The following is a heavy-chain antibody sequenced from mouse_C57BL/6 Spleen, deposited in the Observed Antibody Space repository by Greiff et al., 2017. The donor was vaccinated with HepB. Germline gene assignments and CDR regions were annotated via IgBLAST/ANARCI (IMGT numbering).Heavy chain of an antibody. CDR3: ARGDSKYYFDY. V-gene: IGHV5-4*01. Sequence: EVQRVESGGGLVKPGGSLKLSCAASGFTFSSYAMSWVRQTPEKRLEWVATISDGGSYTYYPDNVKGRFTISRDNAKNNLYLQMSHLKSEDTAMYYCARGDSKYYFDYWGQGTTLTVSS. CDR2: ISDGGSYT. D-gene: IGHD2-5*01. J-gene: IGHJ2*01. CDR1: GFTFSSYA.